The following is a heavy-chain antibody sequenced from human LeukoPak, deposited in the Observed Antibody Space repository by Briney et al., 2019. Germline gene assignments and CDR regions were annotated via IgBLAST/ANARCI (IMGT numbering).Heavy chain of an antibody. V-gene: IGHV4-61*09. D-gene: IGHD2-2*01. J-gene: IGHJ2*01. CDR2: ISTTGST. Sequence: SQTLSLTCTVSGGSISSGFYYWNWIRQPAGKGLEWIGHISTTGSTNYNPSLKSRVTISVDTSKNQFSLKLSSVTAADTAVYYCASHKDIVVVPAAIRLDWYFDLWGRGTLVTVSS. CDR3: ASHKDIVVVPAAIRLDWYFDL. CDR1: GGSISSGFYY.